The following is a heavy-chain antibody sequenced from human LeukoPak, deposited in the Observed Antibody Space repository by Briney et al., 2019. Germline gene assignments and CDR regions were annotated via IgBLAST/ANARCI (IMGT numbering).Heavy chain of an antibody. D-gene: IGHD3-22*01. CDR3: TRGYDGSGYGDAFDI. CDR1: GNSFTSYW. J-gene: IGHJ3*02. CDR2: IYPGDSDT. V-gene: IGHV5-51*01. Sequence: GESLKISCKGSGNSFTSYWIGWVRQVPGKGLEWMGIIYPGDSDTRYSPSFQGQVTISADKSISTAYLQWGSLKASDTATYYCTRGYDGSGYGDAFDIWGQGTMVTVSS.